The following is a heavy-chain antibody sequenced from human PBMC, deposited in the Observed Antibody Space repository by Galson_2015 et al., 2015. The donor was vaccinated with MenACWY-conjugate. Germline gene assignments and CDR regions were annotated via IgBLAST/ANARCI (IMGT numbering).Heavy chain of an antibody. CDR2: ITPIFGTP. V-gene: IGHV1-69*06. Sequence: SVKVSCKASGGTFSTYTFTWVRQAPGQGLEWMRGITPIFGTPNYAQKFQGRLTITADKSTSTAYMALSSLRSEDTAVYYCAREGKSNDYGGNSADYWGQGTLVTVSS. CDR1: GGTFSTYT. CDR3: AREGKSNDYGGNSADY. J-gene: IGHJ4*02. D-gene: IGHD4-23*01.